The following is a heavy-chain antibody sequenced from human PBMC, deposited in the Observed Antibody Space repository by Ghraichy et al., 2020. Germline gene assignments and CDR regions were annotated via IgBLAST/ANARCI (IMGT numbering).Heavy chain of an antibody. Sequence: GGSLRLSCAASGLTFSNYAMSWVRQAPGKGLEWVSAISGSGGSTYYADSVKGRFTISRDNSKSTLYLQMNSLRVDDTAIYYCANRAVAGTVPYYFDYWGQGTLVTVSS. J-gene: IGHJ4*02. D-gene: IGHD6-19*01. V-gene: IGHV3-23*01. CDR2: ISGSGGST. CDR3: ANRAVAGTVPYYFDY. CDR1: GLTFSNYA.